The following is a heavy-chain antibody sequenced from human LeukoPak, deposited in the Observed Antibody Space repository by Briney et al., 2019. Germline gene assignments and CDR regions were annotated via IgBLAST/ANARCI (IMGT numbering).Heavy chain of an antibody. CDR1: RFTFHDYY. J-gene: IGHJ4*02. D-gene: IGHD5-18*01. V-gene: IGHV1-2*02. CDR3: AEGYSYGYHPFDY. CDR2: IDPNSGGT. Sequence: ASVKVSFQASRFTFHDYYIRWVRQAPGQGLEWMGWIDPNSGGTHYAQNFQGRVTVTRDASIYTVYMDLTSLRSDDTAVYYCAEGYSYGYHPFDYWGQGTLVTVSS.